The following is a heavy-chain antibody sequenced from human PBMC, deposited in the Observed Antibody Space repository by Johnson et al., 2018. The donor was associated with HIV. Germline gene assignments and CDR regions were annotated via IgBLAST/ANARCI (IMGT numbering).Heavy chain of an antibody. J-gene: IGHJ3*02. CDR3: ARGPILEWLSGDGFDM. Sequence: QVQLVESGGGVVQPGRSLRLSCAASGFTFSSYGMHWVRQAPGKGLEWVAVIWYDGSKIYHADSVKGRFTISRDNSKNTLYLQMNSLRVEDTAMYYCARGPILEWLSGDGFDMWGQGTMVTVSS. CDR1: GFTFSSYG. V-gene: IGHV3-30*19. D-gene: IGHD3-3*01. CDR2: IWYDGSKI.